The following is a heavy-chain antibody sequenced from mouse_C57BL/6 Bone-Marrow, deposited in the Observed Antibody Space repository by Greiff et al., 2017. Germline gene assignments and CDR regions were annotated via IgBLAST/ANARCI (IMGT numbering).Heavy chain of an antibody. J-gene: IGHJ4*01. CDR2: ISDGGSYT. D-gene: IGHD1-1*01. Sequence: EVHLVESGGGLVKPGGSLKLSCAASGFTFSSYAMSWVRQTPEKRLEWVATISDGGSYTYYPDNVKGRFTISRDNAKNNLYLQMSHLKSEDTAMYYCARDPYYYGSSYVRYAMDYWGQGTSVTVSS. CDR3: ARDPYYYGSSYVRYAMDY. CDR1: GFTFSSYA. V-gene: IGHV5-4*01.